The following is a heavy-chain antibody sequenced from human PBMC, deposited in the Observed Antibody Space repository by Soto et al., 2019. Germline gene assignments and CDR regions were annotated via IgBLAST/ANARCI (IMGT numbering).Heavy chain of an antibody. D-gene: IGHD6-13*01. CDR3: ARDFDSSSWYRLDQ. J-gene: IGHJ4*02. CDR1: GGSINTYF. Sequence: QVQLQESGPGLVKPSETLSLTCTVSGGSINTYFWSWIRQPAGKGLEWIGRIYTSGTANYNPSLKGRVLMSVDTSKNQLSLKVTSVTAADTAVYYCARDFDSSSWYRLDQWGQGTLVIVSS. V-gene: IGHV4-4*07. CDR2: IYTSGTA.